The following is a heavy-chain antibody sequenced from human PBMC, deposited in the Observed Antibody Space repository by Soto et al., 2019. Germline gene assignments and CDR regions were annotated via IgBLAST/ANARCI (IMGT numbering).Heavy chain of an antibody. J-gene: IGHJ4*02. CDR2: LSGSGDST. CDR1: GFTFSTYA. CDR3: VQGQNYDFWSGYSVY. D-gene: IGHD3-3*01. V-gene: IGHV3-23*01. Sequence: GGSLRLSCAASGFTFSTYAMGWVRQAPGKGLEWVSGLSGSGDSTYHADSVKGRFTISRDNSKNTLYLQMSSLRAEDTAIYYCVQGQNYDFWSGYSVYWGQGVLVTVSS.